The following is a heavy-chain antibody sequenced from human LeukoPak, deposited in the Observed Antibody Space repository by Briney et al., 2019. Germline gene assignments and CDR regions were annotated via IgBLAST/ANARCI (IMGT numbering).Heavy chain of an antibody. J-gene: IGHJ6*03. V-gene: IGHV4-39*01. CDR1: GGPISSSSYY. D-gene: IGHD5-12*01. CDR3: ARARGYDFSGAYYMDV. CDR2: IYYSGST. Sequence: SETLSLTCTVSGGPISSSSYYWGWIRQPPGKGLEWIGSIYYSGSTYYNPSLKSRVTISVDTSKNQFSLKLSSVTAADTAVYYCARARGYDFSGAYYMDVWGKGTTVTVSS.